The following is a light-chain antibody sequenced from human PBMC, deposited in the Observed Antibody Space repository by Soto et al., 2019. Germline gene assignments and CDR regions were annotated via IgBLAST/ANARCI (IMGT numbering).Light chain of an antibody. CDR3: QQYDNLPRT. CDR2: DAS. V-gene: IGKV1-33*01. Sequence: DIQMTQSPSSLSASVGDSVPITCRASQDISNYLNWYQQKPGKAPKLLIYDASNLETGVPSRFSGSGSGTDFTFTISSLQPEDIATYYCQQYDNLPRTFGQGTKVDIK. CDR1: QDISNY. J-gene: IGKJ1*01.